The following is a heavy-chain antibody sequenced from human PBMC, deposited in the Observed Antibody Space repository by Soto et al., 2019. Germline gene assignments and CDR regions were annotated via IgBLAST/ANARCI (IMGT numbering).Heavy chain of an antibody. D-gene: IGHD3-16*01. CDR1: GFSLSTRGVG. J-gene: IGHJ4*02. CDR3: AHKGGGDRILDY. V-gene: IGHV2-5*02. Sequence: QITLKESGPPLVKPTQTLTLTCTFSGFSLSTRGVGVGWIRQPPGKALEWLAIIYWDDDKRYSPSLKSRLTITKDPAKNPGVLTMTNSDPLDTATYCCAHKGGGDRILDYWGQGTLVTVSS. CDR2: IYWDDDK.